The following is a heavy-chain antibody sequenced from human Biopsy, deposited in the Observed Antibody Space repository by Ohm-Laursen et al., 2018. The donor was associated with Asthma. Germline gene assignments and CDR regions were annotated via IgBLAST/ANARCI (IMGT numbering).Heavy chain of an antibody. Sequence: SETLSLTCTVSGGSISSGAYYWGWIRQPPGKGLEWIGSIYYSGATYYNPSLESRATVSADTSKNQFSLKLTSVTAADTAVYYCVSPPGYWGQGTRVTVSS. CDR2: IYYSGAT. CDR1: GGSISSGAYY. V-gene: IGHV4-39*01. CDR3: VSPPGY. J-gene: IGHJ4*02.